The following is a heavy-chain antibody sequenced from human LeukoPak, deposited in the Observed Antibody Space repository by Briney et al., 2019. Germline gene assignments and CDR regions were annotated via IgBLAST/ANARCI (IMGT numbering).Heavy chain of an antibody. Sequence: PSGTLSLTCAVSGASISSSNWWTWVRQPPGKGLEWIGEIYHSGSTNYNPSLKSRVTMSVDKSKNQFSLKLSSVTAADTAVYYCAREAIAVAGYAFDYWGQGTLVTVSS. CDR2: IYHSGST. CDR1: GASISSSNW. D-gene: IGHD6-19*01. V-gene: IGHV4-4*02. CDR3: AREAIAVAGYAFDY. J-gene: IGHJ4*02.